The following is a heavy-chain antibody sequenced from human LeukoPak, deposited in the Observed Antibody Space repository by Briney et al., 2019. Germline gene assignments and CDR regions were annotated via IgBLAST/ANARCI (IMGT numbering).Heavy chain of an antibody. V-gene: IGHV3-74*01. CDR2: INSDGSST. CDR3: AIIYLIVGATTFDY. D-gene: IGHD1-26*01. Sequence: GGSLRLSCAASGFTFSSYWMHWVRQAPGKGLVWVSRINSDGSSTRYADSVKGRFTISRDNTKNSLYLQMNSLRAEDTAVYYCAIIYLIVGATTFDYWGQGTLVTVSS. J-gene: IGHJ4*02. CDR1: GFTFSSYW.